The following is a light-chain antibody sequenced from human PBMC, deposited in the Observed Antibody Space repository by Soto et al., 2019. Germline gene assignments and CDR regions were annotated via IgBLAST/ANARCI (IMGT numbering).Light chain of an antibody. V-gene: IGKV3-11*01. Sequence: EIVMTQSPDTLSLSPGERATLSCMASQSVSSYLAWYQQKPGQAPRLLIYDASNRATGIPARFSGSGSGTGFTLTISSLEPEDFAVYYCQQRSNWLITFGQGTRLEIK. J-gene: IGKJ5*01. CDR3: QQRSNWLIT. CDR1: QSVSSY. CDR2: DAS.